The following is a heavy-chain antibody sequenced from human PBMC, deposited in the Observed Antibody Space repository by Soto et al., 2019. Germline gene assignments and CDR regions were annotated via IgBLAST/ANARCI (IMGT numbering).Heavy chain of an antibody. J-gene: IGHJ6*02. CDR1: GFTFSSYG. Sequence: GGSLRLSCAASGFTFSSYGMHWVRQAPGKGLEWVAVIWYDGSNKYYADSVKGRFTISRDNSKNTLYLQMNSLRAEDTAVYYCAKNQWQVHNYYYGMDVWGQGTTVTVSS. V-gene: IGHV3-33*06. D-gene: IGHD6-19*01. CDR3: AKNQWQVHNYYYGMDV. CDR2: IWYDGSNK.